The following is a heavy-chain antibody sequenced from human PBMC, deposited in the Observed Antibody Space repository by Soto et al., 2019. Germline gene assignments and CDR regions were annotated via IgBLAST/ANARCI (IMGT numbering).Heavy chain of an antibody. D-gene: IGHD5-12*01. V-gene: IGHV3-7*01. CDR2: IKQDGSEK. CDR3: ASLYSGYDLYFDY. J-gene: IGHJ4*02. Sequence: GGSLRLSCAASGFTFSSYWMSWVRQAPGKGLEWVANIKQDGSEKYYVDSVKGRFTISRDNAKNSLYLQMNSLRAEDTAVYYCASLYSGYDLYFDYWGQGTLVTVSS. CDR1: GFTFSSYW.